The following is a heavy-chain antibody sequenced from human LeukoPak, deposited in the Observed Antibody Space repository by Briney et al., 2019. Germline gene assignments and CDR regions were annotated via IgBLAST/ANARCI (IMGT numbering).Heavy chain of an antibody. Sequence: SETLSLTCAVYGGSFSGYYWSWIRQPPGKGLEWIGEINHSGSTNYNPSLKSRVTISVDTSKNQFSLKLSSVTAADTAVYYCARGFFFPTWGRETLVTVSS. CDR2: INHSGST. CDR3: ARGFFFPT. D-gene: IGHD3-3*01. V-gene: IGHV4-34*01. J-gene: IGHJ5*02. CDR1: GGSFSGYY.